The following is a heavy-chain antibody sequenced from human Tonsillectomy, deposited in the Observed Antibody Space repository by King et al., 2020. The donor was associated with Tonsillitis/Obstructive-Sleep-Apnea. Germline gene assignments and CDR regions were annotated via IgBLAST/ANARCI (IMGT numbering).Heavy chain of an antibody. CDR2: INRSGSS. D-gene: IGHD3-10*01. Sequence: VQLQQWGAGLLKPSETLSLTCAVYGGSFSGYFLSWIRQPPGKGLEWIGEINRSGSSNYNPSLKSRVTISVDTSKNQFSLKLSSVTAADTAVYYCASSRRGALVRGVQQSWGQGTLVTVSS. CDR1: GGSFSGYF. CDR3: ASSRRGALVRGVQQS. V-gene: IGHV4-34*01. J-gene: IGHJ4*02.